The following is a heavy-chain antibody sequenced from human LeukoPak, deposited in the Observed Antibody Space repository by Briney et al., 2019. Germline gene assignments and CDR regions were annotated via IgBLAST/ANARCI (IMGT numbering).Heavy chain of an antibody. CDR3: ARGTYYYEF. V-gene: IGHV3-7*04. D-gene: IGHD3/OR15-3a*01. Sequence: GGSLRLSCAASKFTFSDYYMTWVRQAPGKGPEWVAYMNQFGTEIKYLDSVKGRFTISRDNAKDSLYLWMTSLTADDTAVYYCARGTYYYEFWGQGTLVIVSS. J-gene: IGHJ4*02. CDR2: MNQFGTEI. CDR1: KFTFSDYY.